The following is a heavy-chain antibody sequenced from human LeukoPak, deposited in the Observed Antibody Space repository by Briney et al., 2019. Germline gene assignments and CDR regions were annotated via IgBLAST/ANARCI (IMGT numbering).Heavy chain of an antibody. CDR3: ARVVSGTYHFDY. J-gene: IGHJ4*02. Sequence: SGGSLRLSCATSGLTFSDYYMSWIRQPPGKGLEWVSYISSSGSTIYYADSMKGRFTISRDNANNSLYLQMNSLRTEDTAVYYCARVVSGTYHFDYWGQGTLVTASS. V-gene: IGHV3-11*04. CDR1: GLTFSDYY. D-gene: IGHD1-26*01. CDR2: ISSSGSTI.